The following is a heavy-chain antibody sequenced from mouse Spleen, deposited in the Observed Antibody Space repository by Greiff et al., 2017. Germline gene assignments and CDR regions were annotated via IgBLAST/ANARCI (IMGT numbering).Heavy chain of an antibody. V-gene: IGHV1-82*01. CDR1: GYAFSSSW. Sequence: QVTLKVSGPELVKPGASVKISCKASGYAFSSSWMNWVKQRPGKGLEWIGRIYPGDGDTNYNGKFKGKATLTADKSSSTAYMQLSSLTSEDSAVYFCATTVVATPYFDYWGQGTTLTVSS. D-gene: IGHD1-1*01. CDR2: IYPGDGDT. CDR3: ATTVVATPYFDY. J-gene: IGHJ2*01.